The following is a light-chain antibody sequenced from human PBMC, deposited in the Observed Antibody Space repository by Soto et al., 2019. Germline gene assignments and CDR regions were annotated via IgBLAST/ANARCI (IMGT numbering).Light chain of an antibody. V-gene: IGLV2-14*03. CDR3: SSHTSGNSYV. Sequence: QSALTQPASVSGSPGQSITISCTGTSSDVGAYNYVSWYQQHPGKAPKLMIYDVSYRPSGVSNRFSGSKSGNTASLIISGLRAEDESDYYCSSHTSGNSYVFGTGTKLTVL. CDR2: DVS. J-gene: IGLJ1*01. CDR1: SSDVGAYNY.